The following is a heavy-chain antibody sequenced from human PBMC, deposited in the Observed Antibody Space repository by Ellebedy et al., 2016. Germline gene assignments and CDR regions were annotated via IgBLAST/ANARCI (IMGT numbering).Heavy chain of an antibody. D-gene: IGHD4-17*01. CDR1: GFIVTNSY. CDR2: ISYDGRDK. V-gene: IGHV3-30*18. Sequence: GGSLRLXXAASGFIVTNSYMTWVRQAPGKGLEWVAVISYDGRDKRYGDSVKGRFSISRDNSKNRLFLQMSNLITEDTAMYYCAKDPSVTTSDWGQGTLVTVSS. CDR3: AKDPSVTTSD. J-gene: IGHJ4*02.